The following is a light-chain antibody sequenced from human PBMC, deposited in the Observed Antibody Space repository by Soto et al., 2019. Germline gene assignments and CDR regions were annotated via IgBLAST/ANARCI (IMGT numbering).Light chain of an antibody. CDR1: SSDIGAYNY. V-gene: IGLV2-14*01. J-gene: IGLJ2*01. CDR2: DVS. CDR3: SSYTSTNTVV. Sequence: QFALTQPASVSGSPGQSITIPCTGTSSDIGAYNYVSWYQQDPGKAPKLLIFDVSNRPSGVSNRFSGSKSGNTASLTISGLQTDDETDYFCSSYTSTNTVVFGGGTKVTVL.